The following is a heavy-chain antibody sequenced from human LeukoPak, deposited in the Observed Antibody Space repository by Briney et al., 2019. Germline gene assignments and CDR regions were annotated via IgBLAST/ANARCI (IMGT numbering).Heavy chain of an antibody. CDR2: LYYSGST. Sequence: SETLSLTCTVSGGFISSSSYYWGWIRQPPGKGLEWIGSLYYSGSTYYNSSLKSRVTISVDKSKNQFSLKLSSVTAADTAVYYCARVNYDFWSGYIPRYNWFDPWGQGTLVTVSS. J-gene: IGHJ5*02. D-gene: IGHD3-3*01. CDR1: GGFISSSSYY. V-gene: IGHV4-39*01. CDR3: ARVNYDFWSGYIPRYNWFDP.